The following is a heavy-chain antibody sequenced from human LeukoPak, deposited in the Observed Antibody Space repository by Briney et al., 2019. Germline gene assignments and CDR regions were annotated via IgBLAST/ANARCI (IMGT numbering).Heavy chain of an antibody. Sequence: ASVKVSCKASGYTFTGYYMHWVRQAPGQGLEWMGWINPNSGGTNYAQKFQGRVTMTRDTSISTAYMELSRLRSDDTAVYYCARDPLPGIAAAAPEDYWGQGTLVTVSS. CDR1: GYTFTGYY. J-gene: IGHJ4*02. V-gene: IGHV1-2*02. D-gene: IGHD6-13*01. CDR2: INPNSGGT. CDR3: ARDPLPGIAAAAPEDY.